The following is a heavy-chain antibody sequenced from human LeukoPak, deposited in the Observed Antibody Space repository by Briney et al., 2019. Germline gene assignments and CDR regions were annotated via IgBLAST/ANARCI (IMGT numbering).Heavy chain of an antibody. V-gene: IGHV4-39*01. CDR2: IYYSGST. CDR1: GGSISSSSYY. CDR3: ARQDVIAARQLDY. D-gene: IGHD6-6*01. Sequence: SETLSLTCTVSGGSISSSSYYWGWIRQPAGKGLEWIGSIYYSGSTYYNPSLKSRVTISVDTSKNQFSLKLSSVTAADTAVYYCARQDVIAARQLDYWGQGTLVTVSS. J-gene: IGHJ4*02.